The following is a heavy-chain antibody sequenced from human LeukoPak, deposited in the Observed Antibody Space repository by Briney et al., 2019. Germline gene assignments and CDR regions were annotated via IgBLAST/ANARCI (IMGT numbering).Heavy chain of an antibody. CDR1: GGSFSGYY. V-gene: IGHV4-34*01. Sequence: SETLSLTCAVYGGSFSGYYWSWIRQPPGKGLGWIGEINHSRSTNYNPSLKSRVTISVDTSKNQFSLKLSSVTAADTAVYYCARGGPGYYDSSGQGPFDYWGQGTLVTVSS. CDR3: ARGGPGYYDSSGQGPFDY. D-gene: IGHD3-22*01. J-gene: IGHJ4*02. CDR2: INHSRST.